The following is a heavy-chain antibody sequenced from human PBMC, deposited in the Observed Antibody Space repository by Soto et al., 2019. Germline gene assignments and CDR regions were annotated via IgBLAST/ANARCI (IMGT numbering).Heavy chain of an antibody. CDR1: GYSLTSFG. J-gene: IGHJ4*02. D-gene: IGHD3-10*01. Sequence: ASVKVSCKASGYSLTSFGISWVRQAPGQGLEWMGWISAYNGNTNYAQRLQGRVTLTTDTSTSTVYMELRSLRSDDTAVYYCARDPGTRSDYWGQGTLVTVSS. CDR3: ARDPGTRSDY. CDR2: ISAYNGNT. V-gene: IGHV1-18*01.